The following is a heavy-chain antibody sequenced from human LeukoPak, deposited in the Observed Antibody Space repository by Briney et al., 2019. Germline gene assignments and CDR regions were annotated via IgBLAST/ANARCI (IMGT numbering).Heavy chain of an antibody. J-gene: IGHJ4*02. CDR2: IWYDGSNK. D-gene: IGHD3-22*01. V-gene: IGHV3-33*08. CDR1: RFSFSAYP. CDR3: ARSYYYDSSHTADY. Sequence: QPGGSLRLSCAASRFSFSAYPMGWVRRAPGKGLEWVAYIWYDGSNKYYTDSVKGRFTISRDNSENTLYLQMNSLRAEDTAVYYCARSYYYDSSHTADYWGQGTLVTVSS.